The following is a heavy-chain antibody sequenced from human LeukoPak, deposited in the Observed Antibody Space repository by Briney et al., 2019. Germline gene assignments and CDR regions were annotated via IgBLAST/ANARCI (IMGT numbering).Heavy chain of an antibody. J-gene: IGHJ4*02. CDR1: GGSISSYY. CDR2: IYYSGST. D-gene: IGHD3-10*01. CDR3: ARGDSPGVLKGFDY. V-gene: IGHV4-59*01. Sequence: PSETLSLTCTVSGGSISSYYWSWIRQPPGKGLECIGYIYYSGSTNYNPSLKSRVTISVDTSKNQFSLKLSSVTAADTAVYYCARGDSPGVLKGFDYWGQGTLVTV.